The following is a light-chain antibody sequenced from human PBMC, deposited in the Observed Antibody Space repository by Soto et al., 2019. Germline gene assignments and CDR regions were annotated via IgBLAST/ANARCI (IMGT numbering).Light chain of an antibody. CDR2: DAS. Sequence: EIVLTQSPATLSVSPGERVTLSCRASQSVSSYLAWYQQRPGQAPKLLIYDASNRAAGIPARFSGSGSGTDFTVTISSLEPDDFAVYYCQQRAYWPRTFGQGTKVEIK. J-gene: IGKJ1*01. CDR3: QQRAYWPRT. V-gene: IGKV3-11*01. CDR1: QSVSSY.